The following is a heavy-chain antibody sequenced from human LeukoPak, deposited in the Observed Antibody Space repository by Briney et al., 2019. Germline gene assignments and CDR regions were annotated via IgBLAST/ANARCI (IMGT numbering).Heavy chain of an antibody. J-gene: IGHJ3*02. V-gene: IGHV1-2*04. CDR2: INPNSGGT. CDR3: ARGGPLLWYYDSSGYPTTDAFDI. CDR1: GYTFTGYY. D-gene: IGHD3-22*01. Sequence: ASVKVSCKASGYTFTGYYMHWVRQAPGQGLEWMGWINPNSGGTNYAQKFQGWVTMTRDTSISTAYMELSRLRSDDTAVYYCARGGPLLWYYDSSGYPTTDAFDIWGQGTMVTVSS.